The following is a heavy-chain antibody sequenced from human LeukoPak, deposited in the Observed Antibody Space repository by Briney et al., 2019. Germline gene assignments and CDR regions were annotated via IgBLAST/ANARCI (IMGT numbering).Heavy chain of an antibody. CDR1: GYRFSTYW. J-gene: IGHJ4*02. D-gene: IGHD1-26*01. Sequence: GESLKISCQGSGYRFSTYWIAWVRQLPGKGLEWMGTIYPGDSDARYSPSFQGQVTLSADKSTTTTYMQWSRLKASDTAIYYCARHRSVTVGATAPLDSWGQGTLVTVSS. CDR2: IYPGDSDA. V-gene: IGHV5-51*01. CDR3: ARHRSVTVGATAPLDS.